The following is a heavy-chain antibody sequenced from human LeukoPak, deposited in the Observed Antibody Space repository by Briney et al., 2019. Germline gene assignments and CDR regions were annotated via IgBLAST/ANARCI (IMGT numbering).Heavy chain of an antibody. V-gene: IGHV4-61*02. J-gene: IGHJ6*02. CDR1: GGSISSGSYY. CDR2: IYSNGST. CDR3: ARRGDV. Sequence: PSQTLSLTCTVSGGSISSGSYYWNWIRQPAGKGLEGIGRIYSNGSTNYNPSLKSRVTISADTSKNQFSLRLRFVTAADTAVYYCARRGDVWGQGTTVTVSS.